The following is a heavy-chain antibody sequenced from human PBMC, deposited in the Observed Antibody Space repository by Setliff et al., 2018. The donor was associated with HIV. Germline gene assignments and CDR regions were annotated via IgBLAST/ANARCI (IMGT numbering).Heavy chain of an antibody. Sequence: PSETLSLTCIVSAYSITRGHFWGWIRQPPGKGLEWIGGIYQGESGHYNPSLKSRVTISLDTSKNQISLKLTSVTAADTAIYYCARGGPARGGWGDYFDYWGQGRLVTVS. D-gene: IGHD3-16*01. J-gene: IGHJ4*02. CDR1: AYSITRGHF. CDR2: IYQGESG. CDR3: ARGGPARGGWGDYFDY. V-gene: IGHV4-38-2*02.